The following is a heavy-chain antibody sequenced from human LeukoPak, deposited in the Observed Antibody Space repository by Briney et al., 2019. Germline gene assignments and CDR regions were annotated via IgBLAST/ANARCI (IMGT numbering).Heavy chain of an antibody. V-gene: IGHV3-21*01. Sequence: GGSLRLSYAASGFTFRTYSMNWVRQAPGKGLEWVSSISSSSTYIYYADSLKGRFTISRDNAKNSLYLQVNSLRAEDTAVYYCARHGLGFLEWTIDYWGQGTLVTVSS. D-gene: IGHD3-3*01. CDR3: ARHGLGFLEWTIDY. CDR1: GFTFRTYS. J-gene: IGHJ4*02. CDR2: ISSSSTYI.